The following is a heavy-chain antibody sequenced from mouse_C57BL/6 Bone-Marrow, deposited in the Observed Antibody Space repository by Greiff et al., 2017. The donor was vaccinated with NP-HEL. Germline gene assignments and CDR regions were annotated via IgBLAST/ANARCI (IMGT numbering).Heavy chain of an antibody. CDR1: GYTFTDYY. Sequence: QVQLQQSGAELVRPGASVKLSCKASGYTFTDYYINWVKQRPGQGLEWIARIYPGSGNTYYNEKFKGKATLTAEKSSSTAYMQLSSLTSEDSAVYFCARSTVVALDDYWGQGTTLTVSS. CDR2: IYPGSGNT. CDR3: ARSTVVALDDY. D-gene: IGHD1-1*01. V-gene: IGHV1-76*01. J-gene: IGHJ2*01.